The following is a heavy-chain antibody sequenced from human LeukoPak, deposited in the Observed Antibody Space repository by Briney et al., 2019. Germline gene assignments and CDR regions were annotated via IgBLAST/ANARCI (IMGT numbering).Heavy chain of an antibody. D-gene: IGHD3-22*01. CDR3: AKDFSYYDSSGFLDAFDI. CDR2: ISGSGGST. CDR1: GFTFSSYG. J-gene: IGHJ3*02. Sequence: PGGSLRLSCAASGFTFSSYGMSWVRQAPGKGLEWVSAISGSGGSTYYADSVKGRFTISRDNSKNTLYLQVNSLRAEDTAVYYCAKDFSYYDSSGFLDAFDIWGQGTMVTVSS. V-gene: IGHV3-23*01.